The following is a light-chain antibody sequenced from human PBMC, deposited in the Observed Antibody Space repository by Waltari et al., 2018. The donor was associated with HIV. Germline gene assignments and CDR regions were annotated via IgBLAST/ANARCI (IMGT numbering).Light chain of an antibody. V-gene: IGKV1-27*01. J-gene: IGKJ5*01. CDR3: QRYNDVPVI. CDR1: QEIGVY. CDR2: ATS. Sequence: DIQMTQFPSSLSASVGDRVTITCRASQEIGVYFGWYQQKGGKPPKLLIYATSNLQSGVPSRFRGDGTVTDFTLTISSLQPEDVGTYYCQRYNDVPVIFGQGTRLEIK.